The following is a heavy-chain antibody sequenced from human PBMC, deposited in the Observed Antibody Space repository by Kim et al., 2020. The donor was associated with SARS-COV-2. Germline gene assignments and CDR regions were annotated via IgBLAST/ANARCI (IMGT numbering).Heavy chain of an antibody. D-gene: IGHD3-22*01. Sequence: GGSLRLSCAASGFTFSSYDMHWVRQATGKGLEWVSAIGTAGDTYYPGSVKGRFTISRENAKNSLYLQMNSLRAGDTAVYYCARDRRHYYDSSGYPAAYYYYYGMDVWGQGTTVTVSS. V-gene: IGHV3-13*01. CDR1: GFTFSSYD. CDR2: IGTAGDT. CDR3: ARDRRHYYDSSGYPAAYYYYYGMDV. J-gene: IGHJ6*02.